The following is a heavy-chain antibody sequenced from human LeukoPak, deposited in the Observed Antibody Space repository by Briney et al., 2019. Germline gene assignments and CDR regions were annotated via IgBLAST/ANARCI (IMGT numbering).Heavy chain of an antibody. D-gene: IGHD7-27*01. CDR3: ARDNNWGFDY. CDR2: IRGSGAGSGTGM. CDR1: GFFFSDYS. Sequence: QTGGSLRLSCAASGFFFSDYSMNWVRQAPGKGLEWVSNIRGSGAGSGTGMCYADSVKGRFTISRDDAKNSLYLQMSSLRAEDTAFYYCARDNNWGFDYWGQGALVTVSS. V-gene: IGHV3-48*04. J-gene: IGHJ4*02.